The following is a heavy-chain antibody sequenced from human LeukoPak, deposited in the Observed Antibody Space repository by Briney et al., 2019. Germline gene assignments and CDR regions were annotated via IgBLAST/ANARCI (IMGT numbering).Heavy chain of an antibody. CDR1: GFTVNNNY. Sequence: GGSLRLSCAASGFTVNNNYMSWVRRAPGKGLEWVSVIYSADSTYYADSVKGRFTISRDNSKNTLYLQMNSLRAEDTAVYYCARDLGYCTNGVCHTRFDYWGQGTLVAVSS. D-gene: IGHD2-8*01. J-gene: IGHJ4*02. CDR3: ARDLGYCTNGVCHTRFDY. CDR2: IYSADST. V-gene: IGHV3-53*01.